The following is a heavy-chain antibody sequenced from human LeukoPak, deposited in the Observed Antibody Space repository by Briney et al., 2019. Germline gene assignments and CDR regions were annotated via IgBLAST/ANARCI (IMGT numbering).Heavy chain of an antibody. CDR1: GFPFSTYV. CDR2: ISGSGGST. CDR3: AKGNWRYFDY. Sequence: GGPLRLSFAASGFPFSTYVMSWVRQAPGKGLEWVSAISGSGGSTYYADSVKGRFTISRDNSKNTLYLQMNSLGADDTAVYYCAKGNWRYFDYWGQGTLVTVSS. J-gene: IGHJ4*02. D-gene: IGHD1-1*01. V-gene: IGHV3-23*01.